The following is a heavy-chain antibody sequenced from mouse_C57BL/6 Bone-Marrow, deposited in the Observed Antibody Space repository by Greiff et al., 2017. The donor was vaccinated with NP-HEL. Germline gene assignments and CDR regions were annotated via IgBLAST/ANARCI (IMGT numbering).Heavy chain of an antibody. Sequence: QVQLKESGPGLVQPSQSLSITCTVSGFSLTSYGVHWVRQSPGKGLEWLGVIWSGGSTDYTAAFISRLSISKDNSKSQVFFKMNSLQADDTAIYYWARNGYYGSSYVAMDYWGQGTSVTVSS. J-gene: IGHJ4*01. V-gene: IGHV2-2*01. CDR2: IWSGGST. CDR1: GFSLTSYG. CDR3: ARNGYYGSSYVAMDY. D-gene: IGHD1-1*01.